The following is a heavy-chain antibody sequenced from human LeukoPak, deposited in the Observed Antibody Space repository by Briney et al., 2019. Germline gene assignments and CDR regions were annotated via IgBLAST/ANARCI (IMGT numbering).Heavy chain of an antibody. CDR1: GFTFSRYP. Sequence: GGSLRLSCSASGFTFSRYPMHWVRQAPGKGLEYVSAISGNGGSTYYADSVKGRFTISRDNSKNTLYLQMSSLRTEDAAIYYCVKAQYDFWSGLDYWGQGTLVTVSS. CDR2: ISGNGGST. CDR3: VKAQYDFWSGLDY. J-gene: IGHJ4*02. V-gene: IGHV3-64D*09. D-gene: IGHD3-3*01.